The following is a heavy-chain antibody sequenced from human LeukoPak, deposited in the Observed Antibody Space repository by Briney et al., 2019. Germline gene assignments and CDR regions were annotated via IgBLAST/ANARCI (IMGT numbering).Heavy chain of an antibody. J-gene: IGHJ4*02. V-gene: IGHV3-23*01. CDR3: AKDPGEAVARPPPDY. CDR1: GFTFSSYA. D-gene: IGHD6-19*01. CDR2: ISGSGGST. Sequence: GGSLRLSCAASGFTFSSYAMSWVRQGPGKGLEWVSAISGSGGSTYYADSVKGRFTISRDNSKNTLYLQMNSLRAEDTAVYYCAKDPGEAVARPPPDYWGQGTLVTVSS.